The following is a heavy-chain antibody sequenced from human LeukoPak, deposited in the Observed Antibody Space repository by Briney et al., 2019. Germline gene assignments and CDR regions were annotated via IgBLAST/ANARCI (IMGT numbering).Heavy chain of an antibody. Sequence: NPSETLSLTCIVSGGSISSYYWSWIRQPPGKGLEWIGYIYYSGSTNYNPSLKSRVTISVDTSKNQFSLKLSSVTAADTAVYYCARSHDYGDYYYYYMDVWGKGTTVTVSS. CDR2: IYYSGST. CDR1: GGSISSYY. CDR3: ARSHDYGDYYYYYMDV. J-gene: IGHJ6*03. V-gene: IGHV4-59*01. D-gene: IGHD4-17*01.